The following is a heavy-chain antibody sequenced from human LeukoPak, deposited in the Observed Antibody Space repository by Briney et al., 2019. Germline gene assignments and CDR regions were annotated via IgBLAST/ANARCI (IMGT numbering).Heavy chain of an antibody. J-gene: IGHJ4*02. V-gene: IGHV4-59*08. D-gene: IGHD3-16*01. CDR1: GGSMKGYY. Sequence: SETLSLTCSVSGGSMKGYYWSWLRQPPGKGLEWIGFIYSTGMTDYNPSLKSRVTISVDTSKNQFSLRLSSVTAADTAVYYCARRRGRTFYFDYWGQGTLVTVSS. CDR2: IYSTGMT. CDR3: ARRRGRTFYFDY.